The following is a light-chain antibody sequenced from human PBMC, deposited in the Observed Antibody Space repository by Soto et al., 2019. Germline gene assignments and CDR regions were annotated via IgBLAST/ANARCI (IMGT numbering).Light chain of an antibody. CDR2: GAS. CDR3: QHYGDSRT. J-gene: IGKJ1*01. Sequence: EIGLTQSPGTLSLSPGERATLSCRTSHSVDSTQLDWYQQKPGQAPRLLIYGASGRATGILDRFGGSGSGTDFTLTISRLEPEDFAVYYCQHYGDSRTFGQGTKVEVK. V-gene: IGKV3-20*01. CDR1: HSVDSTQ.